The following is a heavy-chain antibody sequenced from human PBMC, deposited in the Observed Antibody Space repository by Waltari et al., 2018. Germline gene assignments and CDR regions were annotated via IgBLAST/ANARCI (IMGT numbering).Heavy chain of an antibody. Sequence: QLQLQESGPGLVKPSETLSLTCTVSGGSISSSSYYWGWIRQPPGKGLEWIGSIYYSGSTYYNPSLKSRVTISVDTSKNQFSLKLSSVTAADTAVYYCVRDRVVGDAFDIWGQGTMVTVSS. CDR3: VRDRVVGDAFDI. J-gene: IGHJ3*02. V-gene: IGHV4-39*07. CDR1: GGSISSSSYY. CDR2: IYYSGST. D-gene: IGHD1-26*01.